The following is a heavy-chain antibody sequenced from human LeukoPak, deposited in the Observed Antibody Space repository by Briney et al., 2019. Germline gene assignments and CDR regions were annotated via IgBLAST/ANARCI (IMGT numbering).Heavy chain of an antibody. V-gene: IGHV3-13*01. D-gene: IGHD4-23*01. Sequence: GGSLRLSCAASGFTFSSYDMHWVRQATGKGLKWVSAIGTAGDTYYPGSVKGRFTISRENAKNSLYLQMNSLRAGDTAVYYCARDSSGRWAFDYWGQGTLVTVSS. CDR2: IGTAGDT. CDR3: ARDSSGRWAFDY. J-gene: IGHJ4*02. CDR1: GFTFSSYD.